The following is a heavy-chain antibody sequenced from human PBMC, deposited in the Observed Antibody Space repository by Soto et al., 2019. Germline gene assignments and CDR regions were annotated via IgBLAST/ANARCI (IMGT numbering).Heavy chain of an antibody. CDR3: ARAILVPAATRQNWFDP. Sequence: QVQLQESGPGLVKPSQTLSLTCTVSGGSISSGDYYWSWIRQPPGKGLEWIGYIYYSGSTYYNPSLNILVTISVDTSKNQFSLKLSAVTSADTAVYYCARAILVPAATRQNWFDPWGQGTLVTVSS. V-gene: IGHV4-30-4*01. CDR2: IYYSGST. J-gene: IGHJ5*02. CDR1: GGSISSGDYY. D-gene: IGHD2-2*01.